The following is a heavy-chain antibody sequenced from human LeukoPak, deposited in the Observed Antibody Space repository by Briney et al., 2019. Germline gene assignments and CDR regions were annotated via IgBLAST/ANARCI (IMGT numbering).Heavy chain of an antibody. J-gene: IGHJ6*02. V-gene: IGHV3-74*01. CDR2: IKSDGSST. CDR3: ARRRTNYYYHYGMDV. CDR1: GFTFKDYW. Sequence: GGSLRLSCAASGFTFKDYWMHWGRQAPGKGLVWVSGIKSDGSSTSYADSVKGRFTISRDNAKNTLYLQMKSLRAEDSGVYYCARRRTNYYYHYGMDVWGQGTTVTVSS.